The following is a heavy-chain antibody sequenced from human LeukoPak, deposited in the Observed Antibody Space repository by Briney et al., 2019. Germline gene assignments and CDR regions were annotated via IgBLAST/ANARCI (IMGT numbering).Heavy chain of an antibody. D-gene: IGHD2-8*02. Sequence: GESLKISCKGSGYSFTSYWISWVRQTPGKGLEWMGRIDPSDSYTNYSPSFQGHVTISADKSISTAYLQWSSLKASDTAMYYCARHLVHDAFDIWGQGTMVIVSS. J-gene: IGHJ3*02. CDR2: IDPSDSYT. V-gene: IGHV5-10-1*01. CDR3: ARHLVHDAFDI. CDR1: GYSFTSYW.